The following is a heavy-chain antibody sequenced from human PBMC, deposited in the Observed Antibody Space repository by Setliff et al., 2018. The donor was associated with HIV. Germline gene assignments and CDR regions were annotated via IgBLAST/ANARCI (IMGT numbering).Heavy chain of an antibody. D-gene: IGHD3-10*01. CDR1: GFTFRNYK. CDR3: AVWIREVIS. CDR2: ISIGSGGAI. Sequence: GGSLRLSCAASGFTFRNYKFNWVRQAPGRGLEWVSSISIGSGGAIDYADSVQGRFTISRDNSKNSLYLQMNGLRVEDTGVYYCAVWIREVISWGRGTLVTVSS. V-gene: IGHV3-21*01. J-gene: IGHJ5*02.